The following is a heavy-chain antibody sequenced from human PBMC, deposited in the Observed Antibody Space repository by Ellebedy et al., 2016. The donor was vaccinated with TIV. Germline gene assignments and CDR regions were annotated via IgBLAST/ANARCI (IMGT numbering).Heavy chain of an antibody. CDR3: ARDPMIWIFDY. CDR1: GFTFSSFT. Sequence: GESLKISCTASGFTFSSFTLHWVRQAPGKGLEWVAVMSSDGYTKYYADSVKGRFTISRDNSKNTLYLQMNSLRAEDTAVYYCARDPMIWIFDYWGQGTLVTVSS. V-gene: IGHV3-30-3*01. J-gene: IGHJ4*02. CDR2: MSSDGYTK. D-gene: IGHD3-22*01.